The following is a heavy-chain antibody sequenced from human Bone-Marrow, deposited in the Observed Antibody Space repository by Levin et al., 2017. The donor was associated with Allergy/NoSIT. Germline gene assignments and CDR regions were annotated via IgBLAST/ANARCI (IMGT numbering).Heavy chain of an antibody. D-gene: IGHD2-8*02. CDR2: ISYDGSNK. J-gene: IGHJ4*02. Sequence: GESLKISCAASGFTFSSYAMHWVRQAPGKGLEWVAVISYDGSNKYYADSVKGRFTISRDNSKNTLYLQMNSLRAEDTAVYYCAREGTGGGEGDGTDYWGQGTLVTVSS. CDR3: AREGTGGGEGDGTDY. CDR1: GFTFSSYA. V-gene: IGHV3-30-3*01.